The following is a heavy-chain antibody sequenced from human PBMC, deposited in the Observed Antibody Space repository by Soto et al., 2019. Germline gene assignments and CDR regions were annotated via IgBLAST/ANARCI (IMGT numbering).Heavy chain of an antibody. CDR3: ARMSGTYYVPDY. CDR1: NASITSSGYY. CDR2: IYHSGST. D-gene: IGHD1-26*01. V-gene: IGHV4-31*03. Sequence: QVQLQESGPRLVDASQTLSLTCTVSNASITSSGYYWSWVRQPPGKRLEWIGYIYHSGSTFYSPSLHCRLTLSVDTSKIQFSLTLRSVTAADTAVYHCARMSGTYYVPDYWGQGTLVTVSS. J-gene: IGHJ4*02.